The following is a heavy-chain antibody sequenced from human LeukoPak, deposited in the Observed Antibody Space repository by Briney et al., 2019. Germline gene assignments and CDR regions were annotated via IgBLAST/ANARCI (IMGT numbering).Heavy chain of an antibody. Sequence: GGSLRLSCAASGFTFSSYEMNWVRQAPGKGLEWVSYISSSGSTIYYADSVKGRFTTSRDNAKNSLYLQMNSLRAEDTAVYYCAREGPPKYYYDSSGYYPDFFDYWGQGTLVTVSS. D-gene: IGHD3-22*01. CDR3: AREGPPKYYYDSSGYYPDFFDY. V-gene: IGHV3-48*03. J-gene: IGHJ4*02. CDR1: GFTFSSYE. CDR2: ISSSGSTI.